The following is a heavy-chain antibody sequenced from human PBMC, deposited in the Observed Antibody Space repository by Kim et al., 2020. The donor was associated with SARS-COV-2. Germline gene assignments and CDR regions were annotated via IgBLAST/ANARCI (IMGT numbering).Heavy chain of an antibody. CDR1: GFTVSSNY. Sequence: GGSLRLSCAASGFTVSSNYMSWVRQAPGKGLEWVSVIYSGGSTYYADSVKGRFTISRDNSKNTLYLQMNSLRAEDTAVYYCARWHYYDSSGYYHDAFDIWGQGTMVTDSS. CDR2: IYSGGST. J-gene: IGHJ3*02. V-gene: IGHV3-66*01. CDR3: ARWHYYDSSGYYHDAFDI. D-gene: IGHD3-22*01.